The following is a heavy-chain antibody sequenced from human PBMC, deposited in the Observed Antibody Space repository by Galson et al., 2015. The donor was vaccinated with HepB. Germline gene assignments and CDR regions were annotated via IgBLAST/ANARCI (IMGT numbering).Heavy chain of an antibody. CDR3: ARGIRRYFDWLLSSDAFDI. J-gene: IGHJ3*02. CDR1: GGTFSSYT. Sequence: SVKVSCKASGGTFSSYTISWVRQAPGQGLEWMGRIIPILGIANYAQKFQGRVTITADKSTSTAYMELSSLRSEDTAVYYCARGIRRYFDWLLSSDAFDIWGQGTMVTVSS. CDR2: IIPILGIA. D-gene: IGHD3-9*01. V-gene: IGHV1-69*02.